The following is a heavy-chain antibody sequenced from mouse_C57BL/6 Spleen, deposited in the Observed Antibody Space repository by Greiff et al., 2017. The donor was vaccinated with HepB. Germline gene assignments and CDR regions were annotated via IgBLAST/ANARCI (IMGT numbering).Heavy chain of an antibody. CDR2: IDPSDSYT. Sequence: QVQLQQPGAELVKPGASVKLSCKASGYTFTSYWMQWVKQRPGQGLEWIGEIDPSDSYTNYNQKFKGKATLTVDTSSSTVYMQLSSLTSEDSAVYYCARSGYGSAWFAYWGQGTLVTVSA. V-gene: IGHV1-50*01. CDR3: ARSGYGSAWFAY. J-gene: IGHJ3*01. CDR1: GYTFTSYW. D-gene: IGHD1-1*01.